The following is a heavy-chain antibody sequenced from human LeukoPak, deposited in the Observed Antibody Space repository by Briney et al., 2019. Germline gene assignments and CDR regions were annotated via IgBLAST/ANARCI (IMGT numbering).Heavy chain of an antibody. J-gene: IGHJ3*02. V-gene: IGHV3-33*06. Sequence: PGRSLRLSCAASGFTFSSYGMHWVRQAPGKGLEWVAVIWYGGSNKYYADSVKGRFTISRDNSKNTLYLQMNSLRAEDTAVYYCAKLIVGAATGSDAFDIWGQGTMVTVSS. D-gene: IGHD1-26*01. CDR2: IWYGGSNK. CDR3: AKLIVGAATGSDAFDI. CDR1: GFTFSSYG.